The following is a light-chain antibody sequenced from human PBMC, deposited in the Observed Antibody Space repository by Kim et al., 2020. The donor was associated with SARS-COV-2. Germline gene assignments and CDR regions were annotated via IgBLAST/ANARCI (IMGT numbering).Light chain of an antibody. Sequence: SSELTQDPAVSVAVGQTVKITCQGDSLRRYYASWYQQKPGRAPVLVIYGRNNRPSGIPERLSGSTSGNTASLIITGAQAEDEADYYCSSRGSSENVLFGGGTKLTVL. V-gene: IGLV3-19*01. CDR2: GRN. J-gene: IGLJ2*01. CDR3: SSRGSSENVL. CDR1: SLRRYY.